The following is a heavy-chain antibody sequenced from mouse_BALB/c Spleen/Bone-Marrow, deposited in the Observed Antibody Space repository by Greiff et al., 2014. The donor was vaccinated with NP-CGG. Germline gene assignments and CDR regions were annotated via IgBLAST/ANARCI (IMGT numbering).Heavy chain of an antibody. D-gene: IGHD2-14*01. Sequence: EVQLQESGAELAKPGASVKLSCTASGFNIKDTYMHWVKQRPEQGLEWIGRIDPANGSAKYDPKFQGKATITADTSSNTAYLQLSSLTSEDTAVYYCARYRLGTYFDFWGQGTTLTVSS. CDR1: GFNIKDTY. CDR3: ARYRLGTYFDF. CDR2: IDPANGSA. J-gene: IGHJ2*01. V-gene: IGHV14-3*02.